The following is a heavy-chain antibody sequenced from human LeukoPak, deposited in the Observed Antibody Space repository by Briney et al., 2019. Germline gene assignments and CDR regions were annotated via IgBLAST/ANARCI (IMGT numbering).Heavy chain of an antibody. Sequence: SETLSLSCTVSGGSISSYYWSWIRQPTGKGLEWIGYIYYSGSTNYNPSLKSRVTISVDTSKNQFSLKLSSVTAADTAVYYCARAVLLWFGESGYFDYWGQGTLVTVSS. CDR1: GGSISSYY. CDR3: ARAVLLWFGESGYFDY. V-gene: IGHV4-59*01. CDR2: IYYSGST. J-gene: IGHJ4*02. D-gene: IGHD3-10*01.